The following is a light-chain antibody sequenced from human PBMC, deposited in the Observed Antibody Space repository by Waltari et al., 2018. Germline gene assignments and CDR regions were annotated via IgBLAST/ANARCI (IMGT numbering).Light chain of an antibody. Sequence: QSVLTQPPSASGTPGQRVTISCSGSSSNIGSNYVYWYQQLPGTAPKLLIYRNNQRPSGVPARFSGSQSGTSASLAISGLRSEDEADYYCAAWDDSLSGPVLGGGTKLTVL. CDR1: SSNIGSNY. J-gene: IGLJ2*01. CDR3: AAWDDSLSGPV. CDR2: RNN. V-gene: IGLV1-47*01.